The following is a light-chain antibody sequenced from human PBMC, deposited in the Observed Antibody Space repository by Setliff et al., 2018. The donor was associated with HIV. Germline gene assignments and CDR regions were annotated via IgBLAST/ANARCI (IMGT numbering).Light chain of an antibody. Sequence: EIVLTQSPGTLSLSPGERATLSCRASHSVSSKYLAWYQQKPGQAPRLLIYGASSRATGIPDRFSGSGPGTDFTLTISRLEPEDFAVYYCQQYGSSPLFGPGTKVDIK. CDR3: QQYGSSPL. CDR1: HSVSSKY. CDR2: GAS. J-gene: IGKJ3*01. V-gene: IGKV3-20*01.